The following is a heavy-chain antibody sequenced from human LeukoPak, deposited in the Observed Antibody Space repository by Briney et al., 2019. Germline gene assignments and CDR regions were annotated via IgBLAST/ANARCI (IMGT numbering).Heavy chain of an antibody. CDR2: INPSGGST. CDR1: GGTFTSYY. CDR3: ARDPRELSPAYYFDY. V-gene: IGHV1-46*01. J-gene: IGHJ4*02. Sequence: ASVKVSCKASGGTFTSYYMHWVRQAPGQGLEWMGIINPSGGSTSYAQKFQGRVTMTRDMSTSTVYMELSSLRSEDTAVYYCARDPRELSPAYYFDYWGQGTLVTVSS. D-gene: IGHD1-26*01.